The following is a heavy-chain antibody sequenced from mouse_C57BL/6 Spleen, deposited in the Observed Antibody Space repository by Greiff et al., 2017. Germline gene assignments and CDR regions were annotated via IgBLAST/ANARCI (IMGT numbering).Heavy chain of an antibody. V-gene: IGHV1-80*01. CDR2: IYPGDGDT. Sequence: VQLQQSGAELVRPGASVKLSCTASGFNIKDYYMHWVKQRPGKGLEWIGQIYPGDGDTNYNGKFKGKATLTADKSSSTAYMQLSSLTSEDSAVYFCARRTEGFDYWGQGTTLTVSS. CDR1: GFNIKDYY. CDR3: ARRTEGFDY. J-gene: IGHJ2*01.